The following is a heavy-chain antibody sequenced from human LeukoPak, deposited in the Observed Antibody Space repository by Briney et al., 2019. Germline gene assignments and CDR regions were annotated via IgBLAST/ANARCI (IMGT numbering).Heavy chain of an antibody. Sequence: PGGSLRLSCVASGLTFSSFWMSWVRQAPGKGLEWVANIKQDGSEKHYVDSVKGRFTISRDNAKNSLYLQMNSLRAEDTAVYYCARLGVEVTIFHYWGQGTLVTVSS. CDR1: GLTFSSFW. V-gene: IGHV3-7*01. CDR3: ARLGVEVTIFHY. J-gene: IGHJ4*02. CDR2: IKQDGSEK. D-gene: IGHD3-3*01.